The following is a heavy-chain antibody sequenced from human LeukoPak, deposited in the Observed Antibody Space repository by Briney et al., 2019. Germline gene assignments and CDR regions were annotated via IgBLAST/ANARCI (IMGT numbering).Heavy chain of an antibody. V-gene: IGHV1-69*13. D-gene: IGHD2-21*01. CDR3: ASWGYCAGDCYSGEYFQH. CDR2: IIPIFGTA. CDR1: GGTFSSYA. J-gene: IGHJ1*01. Sequence: AASVKVSCKASGGTFSSYAISWVRQAPGQGLEWMRGIIPIFGTANYAQKFQGRVTITADESTSTAYMELSSLRSEDTAVYYCASWGYCAGDCYSGEYFQHWGPGTLVTVSS.